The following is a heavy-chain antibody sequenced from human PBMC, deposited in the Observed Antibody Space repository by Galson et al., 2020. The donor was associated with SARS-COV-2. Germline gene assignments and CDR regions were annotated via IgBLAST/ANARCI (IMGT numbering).Heavy chain of an antibody. Sequence: GGSLRLSCAASGFTFSNYARTWGRQAPGKGLEWGSSISSSGVNTYYAESVKGRFTISRDNCKNILDLFMNSLRAEDSAIYSCPTDRSSTCPLHSTLGPGTHVPLSS. CDR2: ISSSGVNT. CDR1: GFTFSNYA. J-gene: IGHJ5*02. D-gene: IGHD6-13*01. V-gene: IGHV3-23*01. CDR3: PTDRSSTCPLHST.